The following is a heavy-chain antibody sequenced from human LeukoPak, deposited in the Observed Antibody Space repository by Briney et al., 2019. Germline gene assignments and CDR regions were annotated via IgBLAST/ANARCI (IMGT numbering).Heavy chain of an antibody. J-gene: IGHJ4*02. CDR2: IYWDDDK. CDR1: GFSLSTSGVG. Sequence: SGPTLVNXTQTLTLTCTFSGFSLSTSGVGVGWIRQPPGKALEWLALIYWDDDKRYSPSLKSRLTITKDTSKNQVVLTMTNMDPVDTATYYCAHYGSGSYYLPPYFDYWGQGTLVTVSS. CDR3: AHYGSGSYYLPPYFDY. V-gene: IGHV2-5*02. D-gene: IGHD3-10*01.